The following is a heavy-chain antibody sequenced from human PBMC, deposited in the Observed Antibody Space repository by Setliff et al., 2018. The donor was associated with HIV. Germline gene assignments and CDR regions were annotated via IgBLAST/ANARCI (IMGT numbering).Heavy chain of an antibody. V-gene: IGHV3-7*03. CDR3: AKDRNYDILTGSFDY. J-gene: IGHJ4*02. Sequence: PGGSLRLSCLGSGFNFRSYSMHWVRQAPGKGLEWVAHIWYDGSEKHYVDSVRGRFTISRDDAENSLLLHMNSLRAEDTAVYFCAKDRNYDILTGSFDYWGQGTLVTVSS. CDR2: IWYDGSEK. CDR1: GFNFRSYS. D-gene: IGHD3-9*01.